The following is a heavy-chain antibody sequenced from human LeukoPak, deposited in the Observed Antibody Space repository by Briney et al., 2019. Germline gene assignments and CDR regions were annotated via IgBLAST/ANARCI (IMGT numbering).Heavy chain of an antibody. CDR2: MYTSGNT. CDR3: ARVGYNYGKGWFDP. J-gene: IGHJ5*02. Sequence: PSETLSLTCTVSGGSISSGGYYWSWIRQPAGKGLEWIGRMYTSGNTNYNPSLKSRVTISVDTSKTQFSVKLSSVTAADTAMYYCARVGYNYGKGWFDPWGQGNLVTVSS. CDR1: GGSISSGGYY. D-gene: IGHD5-18*01. V-gene: IGHV4-61*02.